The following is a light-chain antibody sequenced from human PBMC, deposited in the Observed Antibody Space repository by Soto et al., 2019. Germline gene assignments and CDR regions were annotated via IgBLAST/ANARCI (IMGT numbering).Light chain of an antibody. Sequence: DIVLTQSPGTLSLSPGERATLSCRSSQSVSSNYLAWYQQKPDQAPRLVIYDVSGRATGIPDRFSGSGSGTDFTLTIGGLEPEDSAGYYCRQYGISPTVGRGLKVEIK. CDR1: QSVSSNY. J-gene: IGKJ1*01. CDR2: DVS. CDR3: RQYGISPT. V-gene: IGKV3-20*01.